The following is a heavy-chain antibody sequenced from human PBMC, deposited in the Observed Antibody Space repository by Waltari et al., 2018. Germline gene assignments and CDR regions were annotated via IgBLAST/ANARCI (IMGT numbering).Heavy chain of an antibody. CDR3: ARDRRDGYNYGNYYYYMDV. J-gene: IGHJ6*03. V-gene: IGHV4-38-2*02. D-gene: IGHD5-12*01. CDR1: GYSISSGYY. Sequence: QVQLQESGPGLVKPSETLSLTCTVSGYSISSGYYWGWIRQPPGKGLEWIGSIYHSGSTYYNPALKGRVTISVDTSKNQFSLKLSSVTAADTAVYYCARDRRDGYNYGNYYYYMDVWGKGTTVTVSS. CDR2: IYHSGST.